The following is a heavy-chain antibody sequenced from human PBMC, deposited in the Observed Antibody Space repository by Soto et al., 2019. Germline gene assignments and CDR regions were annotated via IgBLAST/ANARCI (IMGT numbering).Heavy chain of an antibody. Sequence: EVQLLESGGGLVQPGGSLRLSCAATGFTFSRYAMWWVRQAPGKGLECVSAISGGGETTYYADSVKGRFTISRDNSKNTLYLQMNSLRSVDTALYYCAFTSGSGSYYFDYWGQGTLVTVSS. J-gene: IGHJ4*02. CDR2: ISGGGETT. CDR1: GFTFSRYA. D-gene: IGHD3-10*01. V-gene: IGHV3-23*01. CDR3: AFTSGSGSYYFDY.